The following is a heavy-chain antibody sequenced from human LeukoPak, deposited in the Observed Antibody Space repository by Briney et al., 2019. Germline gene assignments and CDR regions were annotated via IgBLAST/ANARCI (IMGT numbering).Heavy chain of an antibody. J-gene: IGHJ5*02. CDR2: IYTSGST. Sequence: SETLSLTCTVSGGSISSYYWSWIRQPAGKGLEWIGRIYTSGSTNYNPSLKSRVTMSVDTSKNQFSLKLSSVTAADTAVYYCARAYCSSTSCYWFDPWGQGTLVTVSS. V-gene: IGHV4-4*07. CDR3: ARAYCSSTSCYWFDP. D-gene: IGHD2-2*01. CDR1: GGSISSYY.